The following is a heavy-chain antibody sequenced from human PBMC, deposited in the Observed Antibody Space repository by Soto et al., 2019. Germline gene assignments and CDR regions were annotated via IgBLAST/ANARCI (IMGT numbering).Heavy chain of an antibody. V-gene: IGHV1-18*04. J-gene: IGHJ4*02. CDR3: AIRRLHDYDNTVYYCFDY. CDR2: ISGHNGNT. D-gene: IGHD3-22*01. CDR1: GYTFTSYG. Sequence: ASVKVSCKASGYTFTSYGISWVRQAPGQGPEWMGWISGHNGNTNHPQSLQGRITITTDTSRNTAYMELRSLRSGDTAVYYWAIRRLHDYDNTVYYCFDYWGQGPLVTVSS.